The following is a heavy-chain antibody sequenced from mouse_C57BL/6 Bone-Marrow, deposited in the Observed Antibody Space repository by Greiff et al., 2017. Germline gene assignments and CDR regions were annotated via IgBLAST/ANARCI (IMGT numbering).Heavy chain of an antibody. CDR1: GFTFSDYY. CDR2: INYDGSST. D-gene: IGHD1-1*01. V-gene: IGHV5-16*01. J-gene: IGHJ4*01. Sequence: DVQLVESEGGLVQPGSSMKLSCTASGFTFSDYYMAWVRQVPEKGLEWVANINYDGSSTYYLDSLKSRFIISRDNAKNILYLHMSSLKSEDTATYFCARDSYYGRETYAMDYWGQGTTVTVSS. CDR3: ARDSYYGRETYAMDY.